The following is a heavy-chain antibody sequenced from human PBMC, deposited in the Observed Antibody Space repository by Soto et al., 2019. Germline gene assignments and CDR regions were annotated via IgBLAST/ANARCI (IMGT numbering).Heavy chain of an antibody. CDR1: GFTFSSYS. CDR2: ISSSSSTI. V-gene: IGHV3-48*01. CDR3: ARDTIYWAFDY. Sequence: EVQLVESGGGLVQPGGSLRLSCAASGFTFSSYSMNWVRQAPGKGLEWVSYISSSSSTIYYADSVKGRFTISRDNAKNSLYLQMNSLRAEDTAVYYCARDTIYWAFDYWGQGPLVTVSS. J-gene: IGHJ4*02. D-gene: IGHD2-8*02.